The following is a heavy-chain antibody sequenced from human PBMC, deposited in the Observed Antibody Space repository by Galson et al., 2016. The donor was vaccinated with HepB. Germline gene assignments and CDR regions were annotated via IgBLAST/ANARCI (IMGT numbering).Heavy chain of an antibody. D-gene: IGHD3-22*01. CDR3: ARHPTYYYDSSGYDL. Sequence: QSGAEVKKPGESLKISCKGSGYSFTSYWIGWVRQMPGKGLEWMGIIYPGDSDTRYSPSFQAQVTISADKSISTAYLQWSSLKASDTAMYYCARHPTYYYDSSGYDLWGQGTLVTVSS. CDR2: IYPGDSDT. V-gene: IGHV5-51*01. J-gene: IGHJ4*02. CDR1: GYSFTSYW.